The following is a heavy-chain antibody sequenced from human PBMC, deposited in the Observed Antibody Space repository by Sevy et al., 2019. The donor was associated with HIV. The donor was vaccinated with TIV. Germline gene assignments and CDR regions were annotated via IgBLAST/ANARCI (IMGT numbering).Heavy chain of an antibody. CDR3: ARDGGGDYFDY. V-gene: IGHV3-30*04. Sequence: GGSLRLSCEASGFSFRRYAMHWVRQAPGKGLEWLTVISYDGRNEYYVDSVKGRFTISRDNSKNTLYLQMNSLRPEDTARYYCARDGGGDYFDYWGQGTLVTVSS. CDR1: GFSFRRYA. D-gene: IGHD3-10*01. CDR2: ISYDGRNE. J-gene: IGHJ4*02.